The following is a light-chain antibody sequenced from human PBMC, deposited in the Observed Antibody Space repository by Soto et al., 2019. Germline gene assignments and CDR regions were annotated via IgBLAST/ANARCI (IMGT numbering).Light chain of an antibody. J-gene: IGKJ1*01. CDR1: QSISSN. Sequence: ESVMTQSPATLSVSPGERATLSCRASQSISSNLAWYQQKPDQVPRLLIYAASTRATGIPARFGGSGSGTDFTLTISSLQSEDFAVYYCQQYSNWPWTFGQGTKVDIK. CDR2: AAS. CDR3: QQYSNWPWT. V-gene: IGKV3-15*01.